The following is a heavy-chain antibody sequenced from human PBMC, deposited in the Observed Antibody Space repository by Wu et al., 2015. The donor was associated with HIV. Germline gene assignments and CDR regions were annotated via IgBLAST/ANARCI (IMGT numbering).Heavy chain of an antibody. CDR3: ARDQGIVLGDKYYFYGMDV. CDR2: IGSNNGNT. J-gene: IGHJ6*02. CDR1: GYTFSRYG. D-gene: IGHD2-8*02. Sequence: QVQLVQSGAEVKKPGASVKISCKASGYTFSRYGISWVRQAPGQGLEWMGWIGSNNGNTNYGPKVQGRVTMTTDTSTSTGYMELRGLRSDDTAVYYCARDQGIVLGDKYYFYGMDVWGQGTTIIVSS. V-gene: IGHV1-18*01.